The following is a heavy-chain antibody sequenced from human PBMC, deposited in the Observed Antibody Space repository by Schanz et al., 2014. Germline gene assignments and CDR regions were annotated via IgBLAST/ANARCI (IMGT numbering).Heavy chain of an antibody. D-gene: IGHD6-13*01. V-gene: IGHV1-69*08. CDR2: FIPILDVG. CDR3: ARDSGSSSWYPSDY. J-gene: IGHJ4*02. CDR1: RSTFSSYT. Sequence: QVQLVQSGAEVKKPGSSVKVSCKASRSTFSSYTISWVRQARGQGLEWVGRFIPILDVGNYAQQFQGRVTFTADKSTSTAYMELSSLRSEDTAVHYCARDSGSSSWYPSDYWGQGTLVTVSS.